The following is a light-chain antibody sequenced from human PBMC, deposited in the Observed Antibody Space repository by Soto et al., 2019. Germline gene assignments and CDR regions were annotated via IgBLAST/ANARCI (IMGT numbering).Light chain of an antibody. CDR3: QQRSNWPPVT. J-gene: IGKJ1*01. CDR2: DAS. CDR1: QSVSSY. Sequence: EIVLTQSPATLSLSPGERATLSCRASQSVSSYLAWYQQKPGQDPRLLIYDASNRATGIPARFSGSGSGTDFTLPISSLEPEDFAVYYCQQRSNWPPVTFGQGTKGEIK. V-gene: IGKV3-11*01.